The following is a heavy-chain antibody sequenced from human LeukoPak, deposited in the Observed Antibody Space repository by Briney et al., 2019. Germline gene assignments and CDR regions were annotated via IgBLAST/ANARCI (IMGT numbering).Heavy chain of an antibody. J-gene: IGHJ4*02. D-gene: IGHD4-17*01. CDR3: ARFTVTTPYYFDY. V-gene: IGHV7-4-1*02. CDR1: GYTFTSYS. Sequence: GASVKVSCKASGYTFTSYSMNGVRQAPGQGLEWMGWINTNTGNPTYAQGFTGRFVFSLDTSVSTAYLQISSLKAEDTAVYYCARFTVTTPYYFDYWGQGTLVTVSS. CDR2: INTNTGNP.